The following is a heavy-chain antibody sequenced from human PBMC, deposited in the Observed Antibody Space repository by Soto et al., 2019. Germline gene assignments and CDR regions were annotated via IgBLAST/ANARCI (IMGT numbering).Heavy chain of an antibody. CDR2: ISAYNGNT. Sequence: QVQLVQSGAEVKKPGASVKVSCKASGYTFTSYGISWVRQAPGQGLEWMGWISAYNGNTNYAQKLQGRVTMTTDTSTSTAYMELRSLRSDDTAVYYCASSSIGRGWYGLRAYFDYWGQGTLVTVSS. CDR3: ASSSIGRGWYGLRAYFDY. CDR1: GYTFTSYG. J-gene: IGHJ4*02. D-gene: IGHD6-19*01. V-gene: IGHV1-18*01.